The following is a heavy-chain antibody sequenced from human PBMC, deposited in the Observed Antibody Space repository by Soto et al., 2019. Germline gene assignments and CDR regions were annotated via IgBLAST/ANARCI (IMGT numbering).Heavy chain of an antibody. J-gene: IGHJ4*02. CDR3: ARYFDWSFDY. D-gene: IGHD3-9*01. CDR1: GGSISSYY. V-gene: IGHV4-59*01. CDR2: IYYSGST. Sequence: SETLSLTCTVSGGSISSYYWSWIRQPPGKGLEWIGYIYYSGSTNYNPSLKSRVTISVDTSKNQFSLKLSSVTAADTAVYYCARYFDWSFDYWGQGTLVTVSS.